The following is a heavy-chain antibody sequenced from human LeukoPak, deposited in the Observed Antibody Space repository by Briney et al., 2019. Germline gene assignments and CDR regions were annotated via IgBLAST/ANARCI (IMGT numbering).Heavy chain of an antibody. J-gene: IGHJ4*02. V-gene: IGHV3-74*01. CDR3: AKDTYYYDSSGYLDY. CDR1: GFTFSSYW. D-gene: IGHD3-22*01. Sequence: GGSLRLSCAASGFTFSSYWMHWVRQAPGKGLVWVSRISTDGTTTSYADSVKGRFTISRDNAKNTLYLQMNSLRAEDTAVYYCAKDTYYYDSSGYLDYWGQGTLVTVSS. CDR2: ISTDGTTT.